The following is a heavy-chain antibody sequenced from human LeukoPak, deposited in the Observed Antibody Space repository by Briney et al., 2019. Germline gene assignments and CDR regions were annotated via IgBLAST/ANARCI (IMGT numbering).Heavy chain of an antibody. D-gene: IGHD2-2*01. V-gene: IGHV3-21*01. Sequence: GGSLRLSCAASGFTFSSYSTNWVRQAPGKGLEWVSSISSSSSYIYYADSVKGRFTISRDNAKNSLYLQMNSLRAEDTAVYYCARDQDYCSSTSCTFDPWGQGTLVTVSS. CDR2: ISSSSSYI. CDR1: GFTFSSYS. J-gene: IGHJ5*02. CDR3: ARDQDYCSSTSCTFDP.